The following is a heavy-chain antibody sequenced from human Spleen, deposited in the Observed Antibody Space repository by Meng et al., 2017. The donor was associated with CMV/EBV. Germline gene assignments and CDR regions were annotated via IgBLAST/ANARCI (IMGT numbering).Heavy chain of an antibody. CDR1: GGSVSSGSYY. D-gene: IGHD2-2*01. Sequence: VSGGSVSSGSYYWSWIRQPPGKGLEWIGYIYYNGSTNYNPSLKSRVTISVDTSKNQFSLKLSSVTAADTAVYYCARDAGVVRGFDYWGQGTLVTVSS. CDR3: ARDAGVVRGFDY. J-gene: IGHJ4*02. V-gene: IGHV4-61*01. CDR2: IYYNGST.